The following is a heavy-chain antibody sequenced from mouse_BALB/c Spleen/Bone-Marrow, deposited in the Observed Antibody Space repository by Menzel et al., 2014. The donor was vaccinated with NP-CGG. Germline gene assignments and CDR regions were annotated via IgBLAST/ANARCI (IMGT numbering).Heavy chain of an antibody. CDR3: HYFGSDYYVMDY. CDR2: IYPGDGDT. D-gene: IGHD1-1*01. V-gene: IGHV1-80*01. CDR1: GYAFSNNW. J-gene: IGHJ4*01. Sequence: HVQLQQSGAEMVRPGSSVKISCKASGYAFSNNWMNWMKQRPGRGLEWIGQIYPGDGDTNYNGKFKGKATLTADKSSSIADMQLSSLTSEDSAVYFCHYFGSDYYVMDYWGQGTSVTVYS.